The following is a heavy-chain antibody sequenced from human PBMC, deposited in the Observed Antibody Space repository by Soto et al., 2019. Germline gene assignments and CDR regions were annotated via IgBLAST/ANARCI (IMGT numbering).Heavy chain of an antibody. CDR2: IYSGGST. CDR3: ARTYYYHSSGYYYDY. Sequence: EVQLVESGGGLVQPGGSLRLSCAASGFTVSSNYMNWVRQAPGKGLEWVSVIYSGGSTYYADSVKGRFTISRDNSKNTLYLQMSSLRAEDTALYYCARTYYYHSSGYYYDYWGQGTLVTVSS. J-gene: IGHJ4*02. V-gene: IGHV3-66*01. D-gene: IGHD3-22*01. CDR1: GFTVSSNY.